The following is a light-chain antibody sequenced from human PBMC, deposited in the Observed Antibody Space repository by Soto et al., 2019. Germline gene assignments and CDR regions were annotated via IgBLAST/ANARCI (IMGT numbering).Light chain of an antibody. Sequence: QSVLTQPPSVSGAPGQRVTISCTGSSSNIGAGYDVHWYQQLPGTAPKLLIYGNSNRPSEDPNPFSGSNSDTSASLAITVLQAAEDADDYCQCYDSGLRVAVFGGGTKLTVL. CDR2: GNS. CDR3: QCYDSGLRVAV. CDR1: SSNIGAGYD. J-gene: IGLJ2*01. V-gene: IGLV1-40*01.